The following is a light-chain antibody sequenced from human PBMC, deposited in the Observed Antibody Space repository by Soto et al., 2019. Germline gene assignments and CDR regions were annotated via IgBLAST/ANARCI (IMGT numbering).Light chain of an antibody. CDR3: SSYAGSSTWV. CDR1: SSDVGGYNY. CDR2: EVS. Sequence: QSVPTQPPSASGSPGQSATISCTRTSSDVGGYNYVSWYQQYPGKAPKLMIYEVSKRPSGVPDRFSGSKSGNTASLTVSGLQAEDGADYYCSSYAGSSTWVFGGGTKLTVL. V-gene: IGLV2-8*01. J-gene: IGLJ3*02.